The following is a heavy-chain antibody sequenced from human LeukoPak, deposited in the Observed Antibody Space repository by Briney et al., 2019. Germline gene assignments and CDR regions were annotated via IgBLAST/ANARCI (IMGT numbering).Heavy chain of an antibody. V-gene: IGHV3-30-3*01. CDR3: ARDSFPVLLWFGVPRGAFDI. CDR1: GFTFSSCS. CDR2: ISYGGSNK. D-gene: IGHD3-10*01. Sequence: GVSLTLSCAASGFTFSSCSMQWARGAPGKGREGGAVISYGGSNKYYADSVKGRFTISRDNSKNTLYPQMNSLRAEDTAVYYCARDSFPVLLWFGVPRGAFDIWGQGTMVTVSS. J-gene: IGHJ3*02.